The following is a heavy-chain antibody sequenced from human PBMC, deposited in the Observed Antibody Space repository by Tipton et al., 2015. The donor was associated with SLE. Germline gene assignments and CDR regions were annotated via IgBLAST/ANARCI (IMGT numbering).Heavy chain of an antibody. CDR2: IYYSGST. V-gene: IGHV4-39*07. CDR3: ARVPPDWGGDYYMDV. CDR1: GGSISSSSYY. D-gene: IGHD7-27*01. Sequence: TLSLTCTVSGGSISSSSYYWGWIRQPPGKGLEWIGSIYYSGSTYYNPSLKSRVTTSVDTSKNQFSLKLSSVTAADTAVYYCARVPPDWGGDYYMDVWGKGTTVTVSS. J-gene: IGHJ6*03.